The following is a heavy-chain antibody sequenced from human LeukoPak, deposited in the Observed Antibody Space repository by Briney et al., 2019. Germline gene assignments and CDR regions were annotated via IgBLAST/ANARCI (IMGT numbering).Heavy chain of an antibody. CDR1: GGSVSGSYY. V-gene: IGHV4-61*01. Sequence: SETLSLTCTVSGGSVSGSYYWNWIRQPPGKGLEWIGYMYSSGTINYNPSLKSRVTVSIDMSKNQFSLKLSSVTAADTAVYYCAGLKPHRPLDYLGQGILVTVSS. CDR3: AGLKPHRPLDY. J-gene: IGHJ4*02. CDR2: MYSSGTI.